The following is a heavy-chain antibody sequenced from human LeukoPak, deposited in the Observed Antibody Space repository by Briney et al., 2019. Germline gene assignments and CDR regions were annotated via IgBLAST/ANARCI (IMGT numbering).Heavy chain of an antibody. V-gene: IGHV4-34*01. D-gene: IGHD3-3*01. Sequence: KPSETLSLTCAVYGGSFSGYYWSWIRQPPGKGLEWIGEINHSGSTNYNPSLKSRVTISVDTSKNQFSLKLSSVTAADTAVYYGARGPGVLRFLEWSGKYYFDYWGQGTLVTVSS. CDR3: ARGPGVLRFLEWSGKYYFDY. CDR2: INHSGST. CDR1: GGSFSGYY. J-gene: IGHJ4*02.